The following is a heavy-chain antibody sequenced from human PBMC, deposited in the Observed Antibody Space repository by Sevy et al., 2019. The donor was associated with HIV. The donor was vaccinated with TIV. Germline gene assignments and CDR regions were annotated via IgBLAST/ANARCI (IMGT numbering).Heavy chain of an antibody. D-gene: IGHD6-13*01. Sequence: SETLSLTCTVSGGSINNKAYYWAWIRQPPGKGLEWIGSMFYSGNSYYNPSLNCRVTISLDTSKNQFSLRLTFVTAADTAVYYCARRLAAAGGGNEYFQPWGQGTLVTVSS. CDR1: GGSINNKAYY. V-gene: IGHV4-39*01. J-gene: IGHJ1*01. CDR2: MFYSGNS. CDR3: ARRLAAAGGGNEYFQP.